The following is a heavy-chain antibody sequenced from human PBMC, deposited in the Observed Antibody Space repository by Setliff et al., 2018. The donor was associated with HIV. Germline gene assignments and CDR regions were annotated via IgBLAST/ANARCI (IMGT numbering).Heavy chain of an antibody. CDR3: AKPTSGLYPRAFDL. Sequence: GESLKISCAASGFAFSTFDMNWVRQTPEKGLEWVSAVSPSSIVTYYADSVKGRFTVSRDDSKNMLFLQMNSLGPEDTAIYYCAKPTSGLYPRAFDLWGQGTMVTVSS. CDR2: VSPSSIVT. V-gene: IGHV3-23*01. D-gene: IGHD1-26*01. CDR1: GFAFSTFD. J-gene: IGHJ3*01.